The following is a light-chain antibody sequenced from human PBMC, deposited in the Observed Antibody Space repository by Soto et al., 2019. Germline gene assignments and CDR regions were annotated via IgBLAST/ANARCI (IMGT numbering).Light chain of an antibody. CDR2: DAS. J-gene: IGKJ1*01. V-gene: IGKV1-5*01. CDR3: QQYNTYSWT. CDR1: QSISSW. Sequence: DIQMTQSPSTLSASVGDRFTITCRASQSISSWLAWYQQKPGKAPKLLIYDASSLQSRVPSRFRGSGSGTDFTLTISSLQPDDFATYYCQQYNTYSWTFGQGTKVDI.